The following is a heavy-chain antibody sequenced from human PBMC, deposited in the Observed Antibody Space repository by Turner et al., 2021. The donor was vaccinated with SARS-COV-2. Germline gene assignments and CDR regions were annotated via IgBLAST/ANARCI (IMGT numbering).Heavy chain of an antibody. Sequence: QVQLVESGGGVVQPGRSLRLSCAASGFTFSSYGMHWVRQAPGKGLGWVAFIWYDGSNRYYAASVKGRFTISRDNSKNTLSLQMNSLRAEDTAVYYCARPIPSYSSGWYGCYFDYWGQGTLVTVSS. D-gene: IGHD6-19*01. CDR1: GFTFSSYG. CDR2: IWYDGSNR. J-gene: IGHJ4*02. V-gene: IGHV3-33*01. CDR3: ARPIPSYSSGWYGCYFDY.